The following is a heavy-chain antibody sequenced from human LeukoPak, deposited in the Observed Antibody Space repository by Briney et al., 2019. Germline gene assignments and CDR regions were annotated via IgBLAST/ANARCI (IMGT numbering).Heavy chain of an antibody. J-gene: IGHJ1*01. Sequence: ASVKVSCKASGYTFTGYYMHWVRQAPGQGLEWMARINPNSGGTNYAQKFQGRVTMTRDTSISTAYMELSRLRSDDTAVYYCARGPYSSSWAEYFQHWGQGTLVTVSS. CDR1: GYTFTGYY. CDR2: INPNSGGT. CDR3: ARGPYSSSWAEYFQH. V-gene: IGHV1-2*06. D-gene: IGHD6-13*01.